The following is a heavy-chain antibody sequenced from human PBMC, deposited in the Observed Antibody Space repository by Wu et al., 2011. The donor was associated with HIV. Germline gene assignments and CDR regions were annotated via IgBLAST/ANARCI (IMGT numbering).Heavy chain of an antibody. Sequence: QVQLVQSEAEVKKPGSSVKVSCKASGGTFRYAINWVRQAPGQGLEWMGGIIPIFGTAKYAQKFQGRVTITADKSTSTAYMELSSLTSEDTAVYYCAREALGYCSSTSCYRVSEYWGQGTLVTVSS. CDR2: IIPIFGTA. CDR1: GGTFRYA. CDR3: AREALGYCSSTSCYRVSEY. D-gene: IGHD2-2*01. J-gene: IGHJ4*02. V-gene: IGHV1-69*14.